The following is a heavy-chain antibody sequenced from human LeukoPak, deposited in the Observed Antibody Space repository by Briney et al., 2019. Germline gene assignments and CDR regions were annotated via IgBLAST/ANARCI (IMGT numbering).Heavy chain of an antibody. CDR1: GGSISSTDHY. CDR2: IYYGGGT. CDR3: ARYAVEYRGTYFDY. Sequence: SETLSLTCTVSGGSISSTDHYWGWIRQPPGKGLLWIGGIYYGGGTYYNPSLKSRVAISVDTSKNQFSLKLSSVSASDTAVYYCARYAVEYRGTYFDYWGQGTLVTVSS. V-gene: IGHV4-39*01. J-gene: IGHJ4*02. D-gene: IGHD1-26*01.